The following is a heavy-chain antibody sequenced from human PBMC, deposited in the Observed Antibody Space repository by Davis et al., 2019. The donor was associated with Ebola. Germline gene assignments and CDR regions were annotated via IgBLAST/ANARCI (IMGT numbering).Heavy chain of an antibody. CDR1: GYSFETHW. CDR3: ASSAGKRELLFDY. Sequence: GESLKISCKASGYSFETHWIGWVRQMPGKGLEWMTHFHPGTSDIRYSPSFQGQVTISVDRSISTAYLQWSSLKASDTAMYYCASSAGKRELLFDYWGQGTLVTVSS. D-gene: IGHD1-14*01. V-gene: IGHV5-51*01. CDR2: FHPGTSDI. J-gene: IGHJ4*02.